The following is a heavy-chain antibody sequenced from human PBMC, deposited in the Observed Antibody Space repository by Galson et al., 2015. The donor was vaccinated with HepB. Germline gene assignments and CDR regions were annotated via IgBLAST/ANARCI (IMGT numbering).Heavy chain of an antibody. Sequence: SLRLSCAASGFTFSSYGMHWVRQAPGKGLEWVAVIWYDGSNKYYADSVKGRFTISRDNSKNTLYLQMNSLRAEDTAVYYCAGTISSSWTDNWFDPWGQGTLVTVSS. D-gene: IGHD6-13*01. V-gene: IGHV3-33*01. J-gene: IGHJ5*02. CDR1: GFTFSSYG. CDR2: IWYDGSNK. CDR3: AGTISSSWTDNWFDP.